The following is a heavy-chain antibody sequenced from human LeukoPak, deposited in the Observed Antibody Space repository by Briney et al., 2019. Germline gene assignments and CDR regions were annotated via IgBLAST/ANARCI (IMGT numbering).Heavy chain of an antibody. J-gene: IGHJ6*02. V-gene: IGHV1-24*01. CDR1: GYTLTELS. CDR3: ATKAAGAAVMRGYYYGMDV. CDR2: FDPEDGKI. D-gene: IGHD6-13*01. Sequence: ASVKVSCKVSGYTLTELSMHWVRQAPGKELEWIGDFDPEDGKIIYAQKFQGRVTMTEDTSTDTAYMELSSLRSEDTAVYYCATKAAGAAVMRGYYYGMDVGGQGTTVTVSS.